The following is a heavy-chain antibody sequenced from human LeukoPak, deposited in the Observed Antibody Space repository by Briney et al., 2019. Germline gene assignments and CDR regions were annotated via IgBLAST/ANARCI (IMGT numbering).Heavy chain of an antibody. CDR2: IIPILGIA. CDR3: AVVGATSGSDY. CDR1: GGTFSSYA. V-gene: IGHV1-69*04. J-gene: IGHJ4*02. Sequence: ASVKVSCKASGGTFSSYAISWVRQSPGQGLEWMGRIIPILGIANYAQKFQGRVTITADKSTSTAYMELSSLRSEDTAVYYCAVVGATSGSDYWGQGTLVTVSS. D-gene: IGHD1-26*01.